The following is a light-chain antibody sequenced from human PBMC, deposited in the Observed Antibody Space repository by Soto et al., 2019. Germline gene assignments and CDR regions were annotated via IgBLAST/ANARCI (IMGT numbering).Light chain of an antibody. CDR3: SSYQSSRTYV. CDR2: DVT. Sequence: QSALTQPASVSGSPGQSITVSCTGTSGDVGAYNYVSWYQQHPGKAPKLIIYDVTNRPSGISNRFSGAKSGNTASLTISGLQAEDDADYYCSSYQSSRTYVFGTGTKLTVL. V-gene: IGLV2-14*01. J-gene: IGLJ1*01. CDR1: SGDVGAYNY.